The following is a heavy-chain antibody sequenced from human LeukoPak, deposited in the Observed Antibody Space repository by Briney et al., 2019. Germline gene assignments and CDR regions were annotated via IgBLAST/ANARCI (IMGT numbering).Heavy chain of an antibody. D-gene: IGHD3-22*01. V-gene: IGHV3-21*01. CDR1: GFTFSSYS. Sequence: GGSLRLSCAASGFTFSSYSMNWVRQAPGKGLEWVSSISSSSSYIYYADSVKGRFTISRDNAKNSLYLQMNSLRAEDTAVYYCAREYDGSGYYLDYWGQGTLVTVSS. J-gene: IGHJ4*02. CDR3: AREYDGSGYYLDY. CDR2: ISSSSSYI.